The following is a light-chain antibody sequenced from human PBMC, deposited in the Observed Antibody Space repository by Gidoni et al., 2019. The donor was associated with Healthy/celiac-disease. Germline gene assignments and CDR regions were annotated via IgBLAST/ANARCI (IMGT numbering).Light chain of an antibody. V-gene: IGKV1-NL1*01. J-gene: IGKJ1*01. Sequence: DIQMTQSPSSLSASVGDRVTITCRASQGISNSLAWYQQKPGKAPKLLLYAASRLESGVPSRFGGSGSGTDYTLTISSLQPEDFATYYCQQYYSTPQTFXXXTKVEIK. CDR2: AAS. CDR1: QGISNS. CDR3: QQYYSTPQT.